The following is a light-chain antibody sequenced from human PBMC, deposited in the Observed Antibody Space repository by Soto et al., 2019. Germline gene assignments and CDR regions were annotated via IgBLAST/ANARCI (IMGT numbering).Light chain of an antibody. CDR2: EVS. V-gene: IGLV2-18*02. Sequence: QSALTQPPSVSGSPGQSVTISCTGTSSDGGSYNRVSWYQQPPGTAPKLMIYEVSNRPSGVPDRFSGCKSGNTASLTISGLQAEDEADYYCSSYTSSSTLDVVFGGGTKLTVL. CDR1: SSDGGSYNR. J-gene: IGLJ2*01. CDR3: SSYTSSSTLDVV.